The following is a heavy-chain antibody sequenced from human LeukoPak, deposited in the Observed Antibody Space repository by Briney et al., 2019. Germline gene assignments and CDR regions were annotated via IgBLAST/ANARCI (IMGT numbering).Heavy chain of an antibody. D-gene: IGHD3-10*01. V-gene: IGHV4-4*07. CDR1: GGSISSYY. J-gene: IGHJ5*02. CDR3: AREGTSGGLNWLDP. CDR2: IYTSGST. Sequence: PSETLSLTCTVSGGSISSYYWSWIRKPAGKGLEWIGRIYTSGSTNYNPSLKSRVTMSVDTSKNQFSLRLSSVNAADTAVYFCAREGTSGGLNWLDPWGQGTLVTVSS.